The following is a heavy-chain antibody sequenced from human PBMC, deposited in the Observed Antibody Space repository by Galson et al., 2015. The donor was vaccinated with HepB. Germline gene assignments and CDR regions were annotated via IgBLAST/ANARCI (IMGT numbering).Heavy chain of an antibody. V-gene: IGHV6-1*01. CDR1: GDSVSSNRAAWNWIRLSPA. J-gene: IGHJ6*02. Sequence: CAISGDSVSSNRAAWNWIRLSPAWNWVRLSPSRGPEWLGRTYYRSKWYSDYAVSVKGRFTISRDNSKNTLYLQMNSLRAEDTAVYYCARGQYTSSWYGGNQEYGMDVWGHGTTVTVSS. D-gene: IGHD6-13*01. CDR3: ARGQYTSSWYGGNQEYGMDV. CDR2: TYYRSKWYS.